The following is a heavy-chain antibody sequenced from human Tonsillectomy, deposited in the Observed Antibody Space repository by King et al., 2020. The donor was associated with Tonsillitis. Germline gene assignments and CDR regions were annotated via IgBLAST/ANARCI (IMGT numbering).Heavy chain of an antibody. V-gene: IGHV4-34*01. CDR2: INHSGST. CDR1: GGSFSGYY. J-gene: IGHJ5*02. Sequence: VQLQQWGAGLLKPSETLSRTCAVYGGSFSGYYWSWIRQPPGKGLEWIGEINHSGSTNYNPSLKSRVTISVDTSKHQFSLKLTSVTAADTAVYYCASRLGDYGDYEFRWFDPWGQGTLVTVSS. D-gene: IGHD4-17*01. CDR3: ASRLGDYGDYEFRWFDP.